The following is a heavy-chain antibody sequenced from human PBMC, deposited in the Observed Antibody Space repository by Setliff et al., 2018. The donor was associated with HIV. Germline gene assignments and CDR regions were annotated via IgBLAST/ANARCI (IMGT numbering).Heavy chain of an antibody. D-gene: IGHD1-26*01. J-gene: IGHJ4*02. CDR3: AREGEILVGATAAYFDN. Sequence: PSETLSLTCAVSGGSISTNYWWSWVRQPPGKGLEWIGEIYHGGYTNYNPSPKSRATISVDKSKNHFSLKLTSVTAADTAVYYCAREGEILVGATAAYFDNWGQGTLVTVSS. V-gene: IGHV4-4*02. CDR2: IYHGGYT. CDR1: GGSISTNYW.